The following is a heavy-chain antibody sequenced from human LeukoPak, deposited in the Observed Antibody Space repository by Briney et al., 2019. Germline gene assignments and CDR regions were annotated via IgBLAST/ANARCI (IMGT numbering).Heavy chain of an antibody. CDR2: ISYDGSNK. Sequence: GGSLRLSCAASGFTFSSYAMHWVRQAPGKGLEWVAVISYDGSNKYYADSVKGRFTISRDNSKNTLYLQMNSLRAEDTAVYYCAKDSWGAKTYYFDYWGQGTLVTVSS. CDR1: GFTFSSYA. J-gene: IGHJ4*02. V-gene: IGHV3-30-3*01. CDR3: AKDSWGAKTYYFDY. D-gene: IGHD3-16*01.